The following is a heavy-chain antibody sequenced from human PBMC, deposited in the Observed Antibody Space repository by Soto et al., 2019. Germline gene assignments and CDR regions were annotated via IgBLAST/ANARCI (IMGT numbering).Heavy chain of an antibody. V-gene: IGHV3-9*01. CDR2: INWNSGSI. CDR1: GFTFDDYA. CDR3: VKDESINWYSGHFRH. D-gene: IGHD6-13*01. Sequence: GGSLRLSCAASGFTFDDYAMHWARQVPGKGLEWVSGINWNSGSIGYGDSVKGRFAISRDNAKNSLHLQMNSLSAEDTAFYYCVKDESINWYSGHFRHWGQGTLVTVSS. J-gene: IGHJ1*01.